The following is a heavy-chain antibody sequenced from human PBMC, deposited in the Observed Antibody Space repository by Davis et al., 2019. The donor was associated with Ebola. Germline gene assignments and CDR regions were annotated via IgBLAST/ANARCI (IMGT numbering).Heavy chain of an antibody. CDR1: GGSISSYY. J-gene: IGHJ2*01. D-gene: IGHD6-6*01. V-gene: IGHV4-59*12. CDR3: ARDSSSSSGYWYFDL. CDR2: IYYSGST. Sequence: MPSETLSLTCAVSGGSISSYYWSWIRQPPGKGLEWIGYIYYSGSTNYNPSLKSRVTISVDTSKNQFSLKLSSVTAADTAVYYCARDSSSSSGYWYFDLWGRGTLVTVSS.